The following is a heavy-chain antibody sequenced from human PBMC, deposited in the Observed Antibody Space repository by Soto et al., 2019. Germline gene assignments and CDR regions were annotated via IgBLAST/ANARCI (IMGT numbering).Heavy chain of an antibody. CDR2: IIPILGIA. CDR3: ARDNRDFWSGYYPDV. V-gene: IGHV1-69*04. CDR1: GCTFSSYT. D-gene: IGHD3-3*01. J-gene: IGHJ6*04. Sequence: SVKVSCKASGCTFSSYTISWVQQAPGQGLEWMGRIIPILGIANYAQKFQGRVTITADKSTSTAYMELSSLRSEDTAVYYCARDNRDFWSGYYPDVWGKGTTVTAPQ.